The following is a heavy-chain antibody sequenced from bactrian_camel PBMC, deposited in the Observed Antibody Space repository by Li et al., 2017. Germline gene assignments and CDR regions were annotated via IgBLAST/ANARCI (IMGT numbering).Heavy chain of an antibody. Sequence: VQLVESGGDSVQPGGSLRLSCIASGYTYSSYCMGWARQAPGKEREGVAIIGGDGRTNYRDSVKGRFTISQDNAKNTLYLQLNSLKPEDTAMYYCAAQPRSCYYSDLPRSADFPTWGQGTQVTVS. D-gene: IGHD4*01. V-gene: IGHV3S26*01. CDR1: GYTYSSYC. J-gene: IGHJ6*01. CDR3: AAQPRSCYYSDLPRSADFPT. CDR2: IIGGDGRT.